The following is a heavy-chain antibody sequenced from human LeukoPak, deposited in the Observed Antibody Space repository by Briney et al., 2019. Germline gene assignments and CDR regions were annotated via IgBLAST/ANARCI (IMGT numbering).Heavy chain of an antibody. CDR2: ISAYNGNT. CDR1: GYTFTSYG. CDR3: ARAVYSSSWYVRENDAFDI. J-gene: IGHJ3*02. V-gene: IGHV1-18*01. Sequence: ASVKVSCKASGYTFTSYGISWVRQAPGQGLEWMGWISAYNGNTNYAQKLQGRVTMTTDTSTSTAYMELRSLRSDDTAVYYCARAVYSSSWYVRENDAFDIWGQGTMVTVSS. D-gene: IGHD6-13*01.